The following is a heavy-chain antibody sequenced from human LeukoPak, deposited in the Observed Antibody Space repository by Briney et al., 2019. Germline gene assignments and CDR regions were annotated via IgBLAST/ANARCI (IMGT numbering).Heavy chain of an antibody. CDR3: AKGRSLKQWLVRSGAEYFDY. CDR2: ITWNTASI. J-gene: IGHJ4*02. D-gene: IGHD6-19*01. V-gene: IGHV3-9*03. Sequence: PGGSLRLSCAASGFTFDDYAMYGVGQAPGTGLEGVSVITWNTASIAYADSVKGRFTISRDNAKNSLYLQMNSLRAEDMALYYCAKGRSLKQWLVRSGAEYFDYWGQGTLVTVSS. CDR1: GFTFDDYA.